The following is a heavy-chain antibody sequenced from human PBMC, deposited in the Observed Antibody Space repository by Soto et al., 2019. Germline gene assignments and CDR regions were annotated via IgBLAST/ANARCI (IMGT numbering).Heavy chain of an antibody. D-gene: IGHD6-19*01. CDR2: ISAYNGNT. CDR3: AGDSVAGVDAFDI. CDR1: GYTFTSYG. J-gene: IGHJ3*02. Sequence: EASVKVSCKASGYTFTSYGISWVRQAPGQGLEWMGWISAYNGNTNYAQKHQGRVTMTTDTSTSTAYMELRSLRTDDTTVYYSAGDSVAGVDAFDIGGQGTMVTVSS. V-gene: IGHV1-18*01.